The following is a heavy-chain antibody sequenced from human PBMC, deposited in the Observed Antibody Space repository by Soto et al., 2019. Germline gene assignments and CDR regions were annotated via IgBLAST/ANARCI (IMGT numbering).Heavy chain of an antibody. CDR2: INHSGST. CDR1: GGSFSGYY. CDR3: ARVHGMTTVTTIDY. Sequence: SETLSLTCAVYGGSFSGYYWSWIRQPPGKGLEWIGEINHSGSTNYNPSLKSRVTISVDTSKNQFSLKLSSVTAADTAVYYCARVHGMTTVTTIDYWGQGTLVTVSS. J-gene: IGHJ4*02. D-gene: IGHD4-17*01. V-gene: IGHV4-34*01.